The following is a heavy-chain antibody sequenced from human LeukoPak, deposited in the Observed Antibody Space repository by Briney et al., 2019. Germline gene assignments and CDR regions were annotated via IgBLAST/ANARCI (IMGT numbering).Heavy chain of an antibody. J-gene: IGHJ4*02. D-gene: IGHD6-13*01. CDR1: GFTFSSYA. CDR2: ISGSGGST. V-gene: IGHV3-23*01. Sequence: GGSLRLSCAASGFTFSSYAMSWVRQAPGKGLEWVSAISGSGGSTYYAGSVKGRFTISRDNSKNTLYLQMNSLRAEDTAVYYCAKDRYTSSWYQGFDYWGQGTLVTVSS. CDR3: AKDRYTSSWYQGFDY.